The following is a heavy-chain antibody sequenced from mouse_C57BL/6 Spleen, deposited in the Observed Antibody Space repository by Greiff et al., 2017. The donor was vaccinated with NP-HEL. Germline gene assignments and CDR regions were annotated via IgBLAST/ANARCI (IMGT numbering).Heavy chain of an antibody. CDR3: ARGGLRKDYAMDY. CDR2: ISYDGSN. CDR1: GYSITSGYY. D-gene: IGHD2-4*01. V-gene: IGHV3-6*01. Sequence: DVKLQESGPGLVKPSQSLSLTCSVTGYSITSGYYWNWIRQFPGNKLEWMGYISYDGSNNYNPSLKNRISITRDTSKNQFFLKLNSVTTEDTATYYCARGGLRKDYAMDYWGQGTSVTVSS. J-gene: IGHJ4*01.